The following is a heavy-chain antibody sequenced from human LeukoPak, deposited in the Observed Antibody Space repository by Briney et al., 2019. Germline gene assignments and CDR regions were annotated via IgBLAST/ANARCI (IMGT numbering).Heavy chain of an antibody. Sequence: GGCLRLSCAASGFIVSSNYMSWVRQAPGKGLEWVAIIYPAGSAYYPDSLKGRFTISRHNSDNTLFLQLNSLRTEDTAIYYCARTIVGTAFDAFDIWGQGTMVSVSS. CDR3: ARTIVGTAFDAFDI. CDR2: IYPAGSA. V-gene: IGHV3-53*04. CDR1: GFIVSSNY. D-gene: IGHD1-26*01. J-gene: IGHJ3*02.